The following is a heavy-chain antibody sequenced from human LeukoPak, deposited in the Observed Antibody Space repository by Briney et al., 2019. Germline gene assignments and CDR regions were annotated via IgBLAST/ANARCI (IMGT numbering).Heavy chain of an antibody. CDR2: FDPEDGET. CDR1: GYTLTELS. D-gene: IGHD3-10*01. CDR3: ATDLGIWFDKNNT. Sequence: ASVKVSCEVSGYTLTELSMHWVRQAPGKGLEWMGGFDPEDGETIYAQKFQGRVTMTEDTSTDTAYMELSSLRSEDTAVYYCATDLGIWFDKNNTWGQGTVVTVSS. V-gene: IGHV1-24*01. J-gene: IGHJ4*02.